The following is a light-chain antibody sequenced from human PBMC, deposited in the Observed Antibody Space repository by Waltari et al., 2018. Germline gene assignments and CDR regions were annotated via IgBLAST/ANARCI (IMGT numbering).Light chain of an antibody. V-gene: IGKV3-15*01. CDR2: GAA. CDR1: QSVSRN. J-gene: IGKJ1*01. CDR3: QQYNNWPPKT. Sequence: EIVMTQSPATLSVSPGERHTLSFSDSQSVSRNLAWYQQKPGQAPRLLLYGAATRATGIPASFSGSGSGTEFTLTISSLQSEDFAVYYCQQYNNWPPKTFGQGTKVEIK.